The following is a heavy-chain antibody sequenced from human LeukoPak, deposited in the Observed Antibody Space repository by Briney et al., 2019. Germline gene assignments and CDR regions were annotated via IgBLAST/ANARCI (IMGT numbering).Heavy chain of an antibody. CDR1: GLTFNNYA. D-gene: IGHD3-22*01. CDR2: ISYDGSDK. CDR3: VRGRYYYDVSGYPDY. V-gene: IGHV3-30-3*01. Sequence: GGSLRLSCAASGLTFNNYAIHWVRQAPGKGLEWVALISYDGSDKYYADSVKGRFTISRDNSKNTLYLQMNSLRPEDTALYYCVRGRYYYDVSGYPDYWGQGTLVTVSS. J-gene: IGHJ4*02.